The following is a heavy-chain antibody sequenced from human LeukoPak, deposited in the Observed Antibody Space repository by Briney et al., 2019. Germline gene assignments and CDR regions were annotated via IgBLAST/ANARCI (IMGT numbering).Heavy chain of an antibody. CDR1: GFTFSSYW. J-gene: IGHJ4*02. CDR2: IKQDGSEK. V-gene: IGHV3-7*01. Sequence: GGSLRLSCAASGFTFSSYWMSWVRQAPGKGLEWVANIKQDGSEKYYVDSVKGRFTISRDNPKNTLFLQMNSLRAEDTAIYYCASLDPFDYWGQGTLVTVSS. CDR3: ASLDPFDY.